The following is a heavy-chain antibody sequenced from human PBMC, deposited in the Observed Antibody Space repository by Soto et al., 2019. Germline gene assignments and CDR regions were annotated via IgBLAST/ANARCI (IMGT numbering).Heavy chain of an antibody. J-gene: IGHJ4*02. V-gene: IGHV1-24*01. CDR2: FDPEDGET. D-gene: IGHD3-9*01. CDR1: GYTLTELS. Sequence: GASVKVSCKVSGYTLTELSMHWVRQAPGKGFEWMGGFDPEDGETIYAQKFQGRVTMTEDTSTDTAYMELSSLRSEDTAVYYCATDPRGYDILTGYYRDYWGQGTLVTVSS. CDR3: ATDPRGYDILTGYYRDY.